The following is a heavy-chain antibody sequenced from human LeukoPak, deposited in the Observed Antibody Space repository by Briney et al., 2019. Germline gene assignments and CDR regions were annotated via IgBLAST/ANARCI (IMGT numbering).Heavy chain of an antibody. V-gene: IGHV4-34*01. Sequence: SETLSLTCAVYGGSFSGYYWSWIRQPPGKGLEWIGEINHSGSTNYNPSLKGRVTISVDTSKNQFSLKLSSVTAADTAVYYCARAPVDIVVVPAAIWGYFDYWGQGTLVTVSS. CDR1: GGSFSGYY. J-gene: IGHJ4*02. CDR2: INHSGST. D-gene: IGHD2-2*02. CDR3: ARAPVDIVVVPAAIWGYFDY.